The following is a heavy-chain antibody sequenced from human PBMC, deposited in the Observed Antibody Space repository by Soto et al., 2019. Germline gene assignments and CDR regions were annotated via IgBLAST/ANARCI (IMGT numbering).Heavy chain of an antibody. CDR1: GYTFTGYY. CDR2: INPDNGAA. D-gene: IGHD3-16*01. J-gene: IGHJ4*02. V-gene: IGHV1-2*02. Sequence: ASVKVSCKVSGYTFTGYYLHWARQAPGQGLEWMGWINPDNGAANYAQQFQGRVTMTRDTSISTVYLEFSSLRSDDTAVYFCARREDYTWLFHDLDYWDQGALITVSS. CDR3: ARREDYTWLFHDLDY.